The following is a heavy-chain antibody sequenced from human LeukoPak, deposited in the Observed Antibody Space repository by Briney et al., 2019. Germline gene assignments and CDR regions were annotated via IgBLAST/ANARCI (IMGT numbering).Heavy chain of an antibody. D-gene: IGHD3-9*01. CDR2: ISGSSTII. CDR3: AKVPRQHDNWFDP. CDR1: GFTFSSHS. J-gene: IGHJ5*02. Sequence: GGSLRLSCAASGFTFSSHSMNWVRQTPGKGLEWISYISGSSTIIHYADSVKGRFTISRDDAKNSLYLQMNSLRAEDTAIYYCAKVPRQHDNWFDPWGQGTLVTVSS. V-gene: IGHV3-48*01.